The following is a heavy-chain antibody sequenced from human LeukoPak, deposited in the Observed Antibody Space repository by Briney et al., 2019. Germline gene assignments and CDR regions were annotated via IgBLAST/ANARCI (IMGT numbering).Heavy chain of an antibody. J-gene: IGHJ4*02. CDR3: ARSRKYSLLAN. V-gene: IGHV1-8*02. D-gene: IGHD2-15*01. CDR2: MNPNSGNT. CDR1: GYTFTGYY. Sequence: ASVKVSCKASGYTFTGYYMHWVRQATGQGLEWMGWMNPNSGNTGYAQKFQGRVTMTRNTSISTAYMELSSLRSEDTAVYYCARSRKYSLLANWGQGTLVTVSS.